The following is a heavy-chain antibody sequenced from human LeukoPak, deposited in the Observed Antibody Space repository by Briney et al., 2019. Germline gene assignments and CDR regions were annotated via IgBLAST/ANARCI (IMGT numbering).Heavy chain of an antibody. CDR3: ANSPQLGYCSSTSCPYFDY. CDR2: IRSKANSYAT. D-gene: IGHD2-2*01. CDR1: GFTFSGSA. V-gene: IGHV3-73*01. Sequence: PGGSLRLSCAASGFTFSGSAMHWVRQASGKGLEWVGRIRSKANSYATAYAASVKGRFTISRDDSKNTAYLQMNSLRAEDTAVYYCANSPQLGYCSSTSCPYFDYWGQGTLVTVSS. J-gene: IGHJ4*02.